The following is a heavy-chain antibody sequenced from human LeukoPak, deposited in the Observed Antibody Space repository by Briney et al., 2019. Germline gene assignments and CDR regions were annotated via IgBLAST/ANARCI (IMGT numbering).Heavy chain of an antibody. J-gene: IGHJ6*02. CDR2: ISYDGSNK. D-gene: IGHD6-19*01. CDR1: GFTFSSYA. V-gene: IGHV3-30-3*01. Sequence: PGRSLRLSCAASGFTFSSYAMHWVRQAPGKGLEWVAVISYDGSNKYYADSVKGRFTISRDNSKNTLYLQMNSLRAEDTAVYYCAKAYSSGQRATYYYGMDVWGQGTTVTVSS. CDR3: AKAYSSGQRATYYYGMDV.